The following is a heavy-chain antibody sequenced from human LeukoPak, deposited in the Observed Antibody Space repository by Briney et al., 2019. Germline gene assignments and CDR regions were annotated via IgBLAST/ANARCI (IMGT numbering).Heavy chain of an antibody. CDR3: ARGGGGGYAY. Sequence: GGSLSLSCAASGFSVSSRFMNWVRQAPGKGLEWVSVIYSGGATYYADSVKGRFTISRDDSNNTLFPHMNSLRVDDPAVYYCARGGGGGYAYWGQGTLVTVSS. CDR2: IYSGGAT. D-gene: IGHD5-12*01. J-gene: IGHJ4*02. CDR1: GFSVSSRF. V-gene: IGHV3-53*01.